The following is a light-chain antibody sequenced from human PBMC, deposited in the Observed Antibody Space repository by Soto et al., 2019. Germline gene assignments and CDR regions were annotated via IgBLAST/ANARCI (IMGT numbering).Light chain of an antibody. Sequence: EIVMTQSPATLSVSPGERATLSCRASQGVGSTLAWYQQKPGQTPRLLIYAASTRATGVPARFSGSGSGTEFTLTINSLQSEDFAVYYCQHYHSWPLTSGGGTKVEIK. V-gene: IGKV3-15*01. CDR3: QHYHSWPLT. CDR1: QGVGST. J-gene: IGKJ4*01. CDR2: AAS.